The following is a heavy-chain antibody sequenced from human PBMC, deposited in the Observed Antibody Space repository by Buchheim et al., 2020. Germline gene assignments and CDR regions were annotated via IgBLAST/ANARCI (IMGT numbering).Heavy chain of an antibody. CDR3: AREGTRKQLVLGGPYNWFDP. CDR1: GGTFSSYA. J-gene: IGHJ5*02. D-gene: IGHD6-6*01. Sequence: QVQLVQSGAEVKKPGSSVKVSCKASGGTFSSYAISWVRQAPGQGLEWMGGIIPIFGTANYAQKFKGRVTITADESTSTAYMELSSLRSEDTAVYYCAREGTRKQLVLGGPYNWFDPWGQGTL. V-gene: IGHV1-69*12. CDR2: IIPIFGTA.